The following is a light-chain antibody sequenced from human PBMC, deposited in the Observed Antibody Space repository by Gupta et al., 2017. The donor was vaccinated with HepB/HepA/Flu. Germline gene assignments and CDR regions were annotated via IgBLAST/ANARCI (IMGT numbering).Light chain of an antibody. CDR2: DAS. J-gene: IGKJ4*01. V-gene: IGKV3-20*01. Sequence: IVLTQSPGTLSLSPGERATLSCRASQSVNRNSLGWYKQKPGQAPRLVMYDASIRAAGIPERFSGSGSGTDFTLTISRLEPEDFAVYYCQQDGSPPLTFGGGTKVEIK. CDR1: QSVNRNS. CDR3: QQDGSPPLT.